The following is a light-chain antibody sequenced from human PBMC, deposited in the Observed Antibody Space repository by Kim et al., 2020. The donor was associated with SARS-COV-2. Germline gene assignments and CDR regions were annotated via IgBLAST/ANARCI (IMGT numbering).Light chain of an antibody. CDR2: DVS. CDR1: QSITSY. J-gene: IGKJ1*01. V-gene: IGKV1-5*01. Sequence: ASVGDVVTITCRASQSITSYLAWYQQKPGKAPKLLIYDVSSLEGGVPSRFSGSGSGTELTLTISGLQPDDFATYYCQQYNTYPWTFGQGTKVDIK. CDR3: QQYNTYPWT.